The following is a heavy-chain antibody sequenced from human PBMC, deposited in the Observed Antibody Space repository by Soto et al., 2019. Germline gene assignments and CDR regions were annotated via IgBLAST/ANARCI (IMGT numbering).Heavy chain of an antibody. CDR1: GASISSYY. CDR3: ARFRPRTGTTDWFDP. V-gene: IGHV4-59*08. CDR2: ISNSGST. J-gene: IGHJ5*02. D-gene: IGHD1-1*01. Sequence: QVQLQESGPGLVKPWETLSLTCTVSGASISSYYWTWIRQPPGKGLEWIGYISNSGSTYYNPSIKGRVNIRVDTSKNHFSLILTPVTAADTAVYYCARFRPRTGTTDWFDPWGQGTLVTVSS.